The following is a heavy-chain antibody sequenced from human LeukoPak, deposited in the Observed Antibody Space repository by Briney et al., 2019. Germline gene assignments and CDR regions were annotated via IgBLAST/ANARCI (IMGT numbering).Heavy chain of an antibody. CDR1: GFTFSSYA. CDR3: AKGSHRPYTGNY. Sequence: GGSLRLSCAASGFTFSSYAMHWVRQAPGKGLEWVAVISYDGSNKYYADSVKGRFTISRDNSKNTLYLQMNSLRAEDTAVYYCAKGSHRPYTGNYWGQGTLVTVSS. D-gene: IGHD2-2*02. CDR2: ISYDGSNK. J-gene: IGHJ4*02. V-gene: IGHV3-30-3*01.